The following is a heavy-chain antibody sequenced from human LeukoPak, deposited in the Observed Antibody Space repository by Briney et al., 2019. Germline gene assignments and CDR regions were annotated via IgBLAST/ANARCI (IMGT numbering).Heavy chain of an antibody. CDR2: ISNNGGDT. J-gene: IGHJ4*02. V-gene: IGHV3-23*01. Sequence: GGSLTLSCAASGFTFSTYAMSWVRQAPGMGLEWVSSISNNGGDTYYADSVKGRLTISRDNSKNTLYLQINSLRAEDTAMYYCAKSMSTFYRGFFDYWGQGTLVSVSS. CDR1: GFTFSTYA. CDR3: AKSMSTFYRGFFDY. D-gene: IGHD3-3*02.